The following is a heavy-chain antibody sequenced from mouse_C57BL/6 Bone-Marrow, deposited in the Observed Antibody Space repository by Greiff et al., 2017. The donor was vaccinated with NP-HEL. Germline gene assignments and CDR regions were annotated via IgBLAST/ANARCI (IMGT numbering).Heavy chain of an antibody. CDR1: GFNIKDDY. V-gene: IGHV14-4*01. D-gene: IGHD2-13*01. CDR3: TFTCDEYFDV. CDR2: IDPENGDT. Sequence: VQLKESGAELVRPGASVKLSCTASGFNIKDDYMHWVKQRPEQGLEWIGWIDPENGDTEYASKFQGKATITADTSSNTAYLQLSSLTSEDTAVYSCTFTCDEYFDVWGTGTTVTVSS. J-gene: IGHJ1*03.